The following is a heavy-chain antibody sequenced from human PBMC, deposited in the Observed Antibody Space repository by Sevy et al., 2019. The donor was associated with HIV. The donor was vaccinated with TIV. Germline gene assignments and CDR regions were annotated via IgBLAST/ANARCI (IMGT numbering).Heavy chain of an antibody. CDR1: GYTFTSYA. CDR2: INAGNGNT. D-gene: IGHD1-26*01. Sequence: ASVKVSCKASGYTFTSYAMHWVRQAPGQRLEWMGWINAGNGNTKYSQKFQGRVTITRDTSASIAYMELSSLRSEDTAVYYCARGRGSSNYYYYMDVWGKGTTVTVSS. J-gene: IGHJ6*03. CDR3: ARGRGSSNYYYYMDV. V-gene: IGHV1-3*01.